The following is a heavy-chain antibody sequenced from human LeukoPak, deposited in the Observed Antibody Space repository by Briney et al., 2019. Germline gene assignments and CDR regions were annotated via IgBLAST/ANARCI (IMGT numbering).Heavy chain of an antibody. J-gene: IGHJ4*02. V-gene: IGHV3-23*01. CDR3: VTSPGSAWHQFDY. D-gene: IGHD6-19*01. Sequence: QAGGSLRLSCAASGFTFSSYAMSWVRQAPGKGLEWVSAISGSGGSTYYADSVKGRFTISRDNSKNTLYLQMDSLRTEDTAIYNCVTSPGSAWHQFDYWGQGTLVTVSS. CDR1: GFTFSSYA. CDR2: ISGSGGST.